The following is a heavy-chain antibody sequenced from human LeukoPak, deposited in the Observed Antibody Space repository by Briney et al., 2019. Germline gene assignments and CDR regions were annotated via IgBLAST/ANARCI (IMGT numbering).Heavy chain of an antibody. V-gene: IGHV4-39*01. CDR2: IYYSGST. D-gene: IGHD3/OR15-3a*01. CDR1: GGSISSSSYY. J-gene: IGHJ4*02. CDR3: ARQTGSGLFILP. Sequence: PSETLSLTCTVSGGSISSSSYYWGWIRQPPGKGLEWIGSIYYSGSTYYNPSLKSRVTISVDTSKNQFSLRLTSVTAADTAVYYCARQTGSGLFILPGGQGTLVTVSS.